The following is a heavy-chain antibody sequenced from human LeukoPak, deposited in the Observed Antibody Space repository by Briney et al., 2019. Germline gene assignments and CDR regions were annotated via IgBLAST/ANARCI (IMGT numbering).Heavy chain of an antibody. CDR1: GYTFTDY. D-gene: IGHD2-2*01. V-gene: IGHV1-2*02. Sequence: ASVKLCCKASGYTFTDYMHWVRPASGQVLEWMGWINPNEGETNYAQKFQGRVTMNRDTSISTAHMEVNRLRSDDTAVYYCARANFLYCSSTTCLFDYWGQGTLVTVSS. CDR2: INPNEGET. CDR3: ARANFLYCSSTTCLFDY. J-gene: IGHJ4*02.